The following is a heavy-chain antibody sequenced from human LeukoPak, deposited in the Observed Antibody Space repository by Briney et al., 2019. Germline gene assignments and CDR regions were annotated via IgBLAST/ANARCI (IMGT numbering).Heavy chain of an antibody. D-gene: IGHD3-22*01. V-gene: IGHV3-53*01. CDR3: ARETYYYDSSGYSLGMDV. Sequence: GGSLRLSCAASGFTFSSYWMSWVRQAPGKGLEWVSVIYSGGSTYYADSVKGRFTISRDNSKNTLYLQMNSLRAEDTAVYYCARETYYYDSSGYSLGMDVWGQGTTVTVSS. CDR2: IYSGGST. J-gene: IGHJ6*02. CDR1: GFTFSSYW.